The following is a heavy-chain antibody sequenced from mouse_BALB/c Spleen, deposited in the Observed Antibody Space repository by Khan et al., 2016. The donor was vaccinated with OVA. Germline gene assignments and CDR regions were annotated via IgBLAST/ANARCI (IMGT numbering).Heavy chain of an antibody. CDR3: ARGYFGDYVLGY. CDR2: IFPGTGTT. CDR1: GYTFTSYW. D-gene: IGHD2-13*01. J-gene: IGHJ3*01. Sequence: QVQLQQSGAELVKPGASVKLSCKTSGYTFTSYWIQWVKQRPGQGLGWIGQIFPGTGTTYYNENFKGKATLTVDTSANTAYMQFSSLTSEDSAVSVCARGYFGDYVLGYWGQGTLVTVSP. V-gene: IGHV1S132*01.